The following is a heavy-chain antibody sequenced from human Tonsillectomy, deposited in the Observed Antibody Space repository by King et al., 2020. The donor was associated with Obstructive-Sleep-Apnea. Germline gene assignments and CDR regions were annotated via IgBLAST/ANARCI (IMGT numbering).Heavy chain of an antibody. D-gene: IGHD3-10*02. CDR3: AKDIGGYGPTMVGAFDI. CDR2: ISWNSGSI. V-gene: IGHV3-9*01. CDR1: GFTFDDYA. J-gene: IGHJ3*02. Sequence: VQLVESGGGLVQPGRSLRLSCAASGFTFDDYAMHWVRQAPGKGLEWVSGISWNSGSIGYADSVKGRFTISRDNAKNSLYLQMNSLRAEDTALYYCAKDIGGYGPTMVGAFDIWGQGTMVTVSS.